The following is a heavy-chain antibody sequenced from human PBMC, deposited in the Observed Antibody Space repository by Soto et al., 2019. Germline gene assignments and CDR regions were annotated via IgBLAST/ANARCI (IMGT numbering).Heavy chain of an antibody. CDR1: GFTFDDYA. Sequence: EVQLVESGGGLVQPGRSLRLSCAASGFTFDDYAMHWVRQAPGKGLERVSGISWNSGSIGYADSVKGRFTISRDNAKNSLYLQMNSLRAEDTALYYCAKDKDCSGGSCYSPPDYWGQGTLVTVSS. CDR2: ISWNSGSI. J-gene: IGHJ4*02. V-gene: IGHV3-9*01. D-gene: IGHD2-15*01. CDR3: AKDKDCSGGSCYSPPDY.